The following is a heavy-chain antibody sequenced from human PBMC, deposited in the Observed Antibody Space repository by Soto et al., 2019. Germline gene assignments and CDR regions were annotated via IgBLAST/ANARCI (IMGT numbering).Heavy chain of an antibody. J-gene: IGHJ6*02. CDR2: IIPISGTP. Sequence: QVHLVQSGAEVTKPGSSVKVSCKASGGTFSTYAINWVRQAPGQGLEWMGGIIPISGTPSYAQKFQGRVTITADESTSTAYMELSSLRSEDTAVYYCATGRGYSYARRFLSGFDVWGQGTTVTVSS. CDR3: ATGRGYSYARRFLSGFDV. CDR1: GGTFSTYA. D-gene: IGHD5-18*01. V-gene: IGHV1-69*01.